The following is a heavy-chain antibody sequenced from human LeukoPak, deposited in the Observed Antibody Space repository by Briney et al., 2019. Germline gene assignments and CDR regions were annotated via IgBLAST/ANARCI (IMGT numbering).Heavy chain of an antibody. CDR2: IYHSGST. J-gene: IGHJ6*03. V-gene: IGHV4-59*12. CDR3: ARRRYSYGFPYYMDV. Sequence: SETLSLTCTVSGVSITTYYWSWIRQPPGKGLEWIGYIYHSGSTNYNPSLKSRVTISVDTSKNQFSLKLSSVTAADTAVYYCARRRYSYGFPYYMDVWGKGTTVTISS. D-gene: IGHD5-18*01. CDR1: GVSITTYY.